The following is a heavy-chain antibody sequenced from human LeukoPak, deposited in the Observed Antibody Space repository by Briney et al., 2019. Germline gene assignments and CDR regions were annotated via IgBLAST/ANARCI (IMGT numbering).Heavy chain of an antibody. V-gene: IGHV4-34*01. CDR3: ARGRARMTRAYFDY. CDR1: GGSFSGYY. Sequence: SETLSLTCAVYGGSFSGYYWSWIRQPPGKGLEWIGEINHSGSTNYNPSLKSRVTISVDTSKNQFSLKLSSVTAADTVVYYCARGRARMTRAYFDYWGQGTLVTVSS. CDR2: INHSGST. D-gene: IGHD5-12*01. J-gene: IGHJ4*02.